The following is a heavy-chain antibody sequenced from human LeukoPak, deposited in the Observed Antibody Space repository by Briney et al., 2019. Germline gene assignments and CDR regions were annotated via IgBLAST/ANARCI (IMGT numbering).Heavy chain of an antibody. J-gene: IGHJ5*02. CDR1: GFTLSTYW. Sequence: GGSLRLSCAASGFTLSTYWMNWVRQAPGKWLEWVSYISSSSTIYYSDSVKGRFTISRDNAKNSLYLQMNSLRAADTAVYYCARDRGGSYPTWGQGTLVTVSP. V-gene: IGHV3-48*01. D-gene: IGHD1-26*01. CDR2: ISSSSTI. CDR3: ARDRGGSYPT.